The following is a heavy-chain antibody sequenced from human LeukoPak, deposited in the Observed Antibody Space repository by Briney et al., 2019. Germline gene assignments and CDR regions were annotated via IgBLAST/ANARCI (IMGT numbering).Heavy chain of an antibody. CDR1: GFTFSSYG. J-gene: IGHJ6*03. D-gene: IGHD3-16*01. V-gene: IGHV3-30*02. CDR3: AKDLGGFYYYYYMDV. CDR2: IRYDGSNK. Sequence: GGSLRLSCAASGFTFSSYGMHWIRQAPGKGLEWVAFIRYDGSNKYYADSVKGRFTISRDNSKNTLYLQMNSLRAEDTAVYYCAKDLGGFYYYYYMDVWGKGTTVTVSS.